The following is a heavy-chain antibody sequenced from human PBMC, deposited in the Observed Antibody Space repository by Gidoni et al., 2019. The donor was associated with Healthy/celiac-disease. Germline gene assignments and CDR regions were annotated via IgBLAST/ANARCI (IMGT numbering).Heavy chain of an antibody. Sequence: WIGEINHSGSTNYNPSLKSRVTISVDTSKNQFSLKLSSVTAADTAVYYCARRIVVVPAARRESWFDPWGQGTLVTVSS. V-gene: IGHV4-34*01. D-gene: IGHD2-2*01. CDR3: ARRIVVVPAARRESWFDP. J-gene: IGHJ5*02. CDR2: INHSGST.